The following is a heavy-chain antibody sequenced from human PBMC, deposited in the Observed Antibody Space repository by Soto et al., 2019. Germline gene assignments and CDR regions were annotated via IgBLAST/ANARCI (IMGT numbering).Heavy chain of an antibody. Sequence: GGSLRLSCAASGYSFSSHAIHWVRQAPGKGLEWVAVISYDGSEKFYAGSLKGRFTISRDNSKNTLYLQMDSLRVEDTAVYYCAGGPRYSSVWQNLDYWGQGTLVTVSS. CDR2: ISYDGSEK. CDR3: AGGPRYSSVWQNLDY. CDR1: GYSFSSHA. D-gene: IGHD6-25*01. V-gene: IGHV3-30*03. J-gene: IGHJ4*02.